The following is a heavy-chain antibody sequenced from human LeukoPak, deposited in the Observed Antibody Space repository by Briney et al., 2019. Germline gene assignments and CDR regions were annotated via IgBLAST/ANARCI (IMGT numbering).Heavy chain of an antibody. CDR3: ARDSGSYSFDY. V-gene: IGHV3-53*01. D-gene: IGHD1-26*01. CDR1: GFTVSSNY. Sequence: GGSLRLSCAASGFTVSSNYMSWVRQAPGKGLEWVSVIYSGGSTYYADSVKGRFTISRDNSKNTLYLQMNSLRAEDTAVYYCARDSGSYSFDYWGQGTLVTVSS. J-gene: IGHJ4*02. CDR2: IYSGGST.